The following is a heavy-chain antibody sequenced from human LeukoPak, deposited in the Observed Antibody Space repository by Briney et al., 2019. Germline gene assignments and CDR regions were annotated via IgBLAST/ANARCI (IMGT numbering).Heavy chain of an antibody. CDR2: IKGDQSTT. J-gene: IGHJ5*02. V-gene: IGHV3-74*01. Sequence: GGSLRLSCAASGFTFSRHWMHWVRQAPGKGLVWVSRIKGDQSTTNYADSVKGRFTISRDNAKNTLHLQMNSLRADDTAVYYCVRGAVGTGVWFDPWGQGTLVTVSS. CDR3: VRGAVGTGVWFDP. CDR1: GFTFSRHW. D-gene: IGHD1-26*01.